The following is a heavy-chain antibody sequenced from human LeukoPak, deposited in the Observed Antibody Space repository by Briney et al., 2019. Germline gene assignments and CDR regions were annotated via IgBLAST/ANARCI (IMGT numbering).Heavy chain of an antibody. CDR3: AKDSHWILFDD. V-gene: IGHV3-23*01. CDR1: GFTFSSYW. Sequence: GGSLRLSCAASGFTFSSYWMSWVRQAPGKGLEWVSGIGGSGTRTYYADSVKGRFTISRDNSKNTLYLQMNSLRDEDTAVYYCAKDSHWILFDDWGQGTLVTVSS. CDR2: IGGSGTRT. J-gene: IGHJ4*02. D-gene: IGHD2-2*03.